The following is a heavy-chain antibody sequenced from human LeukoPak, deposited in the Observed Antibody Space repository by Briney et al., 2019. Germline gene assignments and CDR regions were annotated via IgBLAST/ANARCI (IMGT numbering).Heavy chain of an antibody. CDR2: IYYTGST. V-gene: IGHV4-59*11. CDR1: GGSMSSHY. Sequence: SETLSLTCTVSGGSMSSHYWSWIRQPPGKGLEWFGYIYYTGSTNHNPSLKSRVTISVDTSKNQFSLKLSSVTTADTAVYYCARATSWDQRNFDWPHWYLDLWGRGTLVTVSS. D-gene: IGHD3-9*01. CDR3: ARATSWDQRNFDWPHWYLDL. J-gene: IGHJ2*01.